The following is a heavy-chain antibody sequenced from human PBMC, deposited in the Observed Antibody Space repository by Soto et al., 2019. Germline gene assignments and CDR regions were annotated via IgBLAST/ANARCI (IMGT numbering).Heavy chain of an antibody. V-gene: IGHV1-69*02. Sequence: GASVKVSCKASGGTFSSYTISWVRQAPGQGLEWMGRIIPILGIANCAQKFQGRVTITADKSASTAYMELSSLRSEDTAVYYCARGNYDYIWGSYRVLDYWGQGTLVTVSS. CDR3: ARGNYDYIWGSYRVLDY. D-gene: IGHD3-16*02. CDR1: GGTFSSYT. J-gene: IGHJ4*02. CDR2: IIPILGIA.